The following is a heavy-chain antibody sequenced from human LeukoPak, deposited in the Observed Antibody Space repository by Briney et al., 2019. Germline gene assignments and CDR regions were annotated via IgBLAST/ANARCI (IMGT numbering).Heavy chain of an antibody. D-gene: IGHD6-13*01. CDR2: FDPEDGET. V-gene: IGHV1-24*01. Sequence: ASVKVSCKVSGYTLTELSMHWVRQAPGKGLEWMGGFDPEDGETIYAQKFQGRVTMTEDTSTDTAYMEVRSLRSDDTAVYYCARSPGAAAAADDWGQGTLVTVSS. CDR1: GYTLTELS. J-gene: IGHJ4*02. CDR3: ARSPGAAAAADD.